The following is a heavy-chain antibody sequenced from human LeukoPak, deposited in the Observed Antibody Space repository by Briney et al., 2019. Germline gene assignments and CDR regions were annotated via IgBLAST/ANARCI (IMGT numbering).Heavy chain of an antibody. Sequence: PSETLSLTCTVSGGSISSYYWSWIRQPAGKGLEWIGRIYTSGSTNYNPPLKSRVTMSVDTSKNQFSLKLSSVTAADTAVYYCARSTIFGVVITFDYWGQGTLVTVSS. J-gene: IGHJ4*02. CDR2: IYTSGST. CDR1: GGSISSYY. CDR3: ARSTIFGVVITFDY. V-gene: IGHV4-4*07. D-gene: IGHD3-3*01.